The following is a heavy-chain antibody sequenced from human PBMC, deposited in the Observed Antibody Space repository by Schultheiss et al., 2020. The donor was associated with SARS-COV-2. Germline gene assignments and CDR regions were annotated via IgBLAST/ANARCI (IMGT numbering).Heavy chain of an antibody. V-gene: IGHV4-38-2*02. D-gene: IGHD3-10*01. Sequence: SETLSLTCTVSGGSISSYYWSWIRQPPGKGLEWIGSIYHSGSTYYNPSLKSRVTISVDTSKNQFSLKLSSVTAADTAVYYCARETLGTLVQGNWFDPWGQGTLVTVSS. CDR1: GGSISSYY. CDR2: IYHSGST. J-gene: IGHJ5*02. CDR3: ARETLGTLVQGNWFDP.